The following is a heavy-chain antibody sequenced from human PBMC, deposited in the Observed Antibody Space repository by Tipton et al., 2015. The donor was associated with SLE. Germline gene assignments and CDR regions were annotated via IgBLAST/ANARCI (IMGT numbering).Heavy chain of an antibody. CDR2: IYTSGST. Sequence: TLSLTCTVSGGSISSGSYYWSWIRQPAGKGLEWIGRIYTSGSTNYNPSLKSRVTMSLDTSKDQFSLKVNSVTAADTAVYYCARAILGPGATWSFYYGMDVWGQGTTVTVSS. D-gene: IGHD3-3*01. CDR1: GGSISSGSYY. V-gene: IGHV4-61*02. CDR3: ARAILGPGATWSFYYGMDV. J-gene: IGHJ6*02.